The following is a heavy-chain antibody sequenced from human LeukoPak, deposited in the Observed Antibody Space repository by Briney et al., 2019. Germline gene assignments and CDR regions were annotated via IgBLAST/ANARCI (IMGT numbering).Heavy chain of an antibody. Sequence: GGSLRLSCAASGFTFSSYWMHWVRQAPGKGLVWVSRINSDGSSTSYADSVKGRFTISRDNAKNTLYLQMNSLRAEDTAVYYCARSGPSYYDSDAFDIWGQGTMVTVSS. V-gene: IGHV3-74*01. CDR2: INSDGSST. D-gene: IGHD3-22*01. J-gene: IGHJ3*02. CDR1: GFTFSSYW. CDR3: ARSGPSYYDSDAFDI.